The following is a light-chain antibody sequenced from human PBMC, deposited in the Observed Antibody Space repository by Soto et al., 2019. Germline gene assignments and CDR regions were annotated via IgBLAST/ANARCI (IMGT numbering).Light chain of an antibody. CDR3: AVWDDSLNGHV. Sequence: QSALTQPPSASGTPGQRVTISCYGSSSNMGTNTVHWFQQFPGTAPKLLIYTNDQRPSGVPDRFSGSNSGTSASLAISGLQSEDEADYYCAVWDDSLNGHVFGTGTKVTVL. CDR1: SSNMGTNT. CDR2: TND. V-gene: IGLV1-44*01. J-gene: IGLJ1*01.